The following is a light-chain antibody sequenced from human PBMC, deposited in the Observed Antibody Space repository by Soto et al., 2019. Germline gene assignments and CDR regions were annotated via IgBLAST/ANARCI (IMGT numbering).Light chain of an antibody. V-gene: IGLV2-14*01. CDR3: SSFTSSSTYV. CDR1: SSDVGGYNY. CDR2: EVS. J-gene: IGLJ1*01. Sequence: QSALTQPASVSGSPGQSITISCTGTSSDVGGYNYVSWYQQYPGKAPKLMIYEVSDRPSGVSIRFSGSKSGNTASLTISGLHTEDEADYYCSSFTSSSTYVFGTGTKVTVL.